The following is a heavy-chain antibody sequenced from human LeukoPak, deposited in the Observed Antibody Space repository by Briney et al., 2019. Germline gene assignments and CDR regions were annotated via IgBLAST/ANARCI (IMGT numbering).Heavy chain of an antibody. J-gene: IGHJ4*02. CDR2: IYSGGST. Sequence: GGSLRLSCAASGFTVSSNYMSWVRLAPGKGLEWVSVIYSGGSTYYADSVKGRFTISRDNSKNTLYLQMNSLRAEDTAVYYCARDTGYSSGRPLSSGYFDYWGQGTLVTVSS. D-gene: IGHD6-19*01. V-gene: IGHV3-53*01. CDR1: GFTVSSNY. CDR3: ARDTGYSSGRPLSSGYFDY.